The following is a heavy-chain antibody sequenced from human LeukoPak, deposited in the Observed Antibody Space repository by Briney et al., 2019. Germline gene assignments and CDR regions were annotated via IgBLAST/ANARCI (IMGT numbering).Heavy chain of an antibody. D-gene: IGHD6-6*01. J-gene: IGHJ4*02. Sequence: GGSLRLSCAASGFTVSSNYMSWVRQAPGKGLEWVSAISGSGGSTYYADSVKGRFTISRDNSKNTLYLQMNSLRAEDTAVYYCAEGGYSSSSGDFDYWGQGTLVTVSS. V-gene: IGHV3-23*01. CDR2: ISGSGGST. CDR1: GFTVSSNY. CDR3: AEGGYSSSSGDFDY.